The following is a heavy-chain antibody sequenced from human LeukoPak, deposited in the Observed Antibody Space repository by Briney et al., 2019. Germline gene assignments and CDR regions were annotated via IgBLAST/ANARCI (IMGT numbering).Heavy chain of an antibody. CDR1: GFTFSSYA. Sequence: PGRSLRLSCAASGFTFSSYAMHWVRQASGKGLEWVAVISYDGSNKYYADSVKGRFTISRDNSKNTLYLQMNSLRAEDTAVYYCARDAEWELPADYWGQGNLVTVSS. J-gene: IGHJ4*02. V-gene: IGHV3-30-3*01. CDR2: ISYDGSNK. CDR3: ARDAEWELPADY. D-gene: IGHD1-26*01.